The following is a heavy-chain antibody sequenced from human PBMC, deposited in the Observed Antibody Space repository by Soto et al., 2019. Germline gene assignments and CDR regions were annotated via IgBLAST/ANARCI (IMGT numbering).Heavy chain of an antibody. J-gene: IGHJ6*02. CDR1: GYTFTGYY. V-gene: IGHV1-2*04. D-gene: IGHD6-6*01. CDR3: ARDLVSSSGHYYYGMDV. Sequence: ASVKVSCKASGYTFTGYYMHWVRQAPGQGLEWMGWINPNSGGTNYAQKFQGWVTMTRDTSISTAYMELSRLRSDDTAVYYCARDLVSSSGHYYYGMDVWGQGTTVTDSS. CDR2: INPNSGGT.